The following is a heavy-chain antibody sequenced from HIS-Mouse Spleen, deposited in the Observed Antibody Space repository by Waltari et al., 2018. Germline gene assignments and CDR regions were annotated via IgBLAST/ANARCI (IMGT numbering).Heavy chain of an antibody. Sequence: QVQLQQWGAGLLKPSETLSLTCAVYGGSFSGYYWSWIRQPPGKGLEWIGEINHSGSTNYNPSLKSRVTISVDTSKNQFSLKLSSVTAADTAVYYCARGRPGSVFDYWGQGTLVTVSS. V-gene: IGHV4-34*01. CDR3: ARGRPGSVFDY. J-gene: IGHJ4*02. CDR1: GGSFSGYY. CDR2: INHSGST.